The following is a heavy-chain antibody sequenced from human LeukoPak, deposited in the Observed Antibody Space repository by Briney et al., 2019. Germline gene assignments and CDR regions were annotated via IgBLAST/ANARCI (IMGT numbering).Heavy chain of an antibody. Sequence: PSETLSLTCTVSGGSIRSSSYYWGWIRQPPGKGLEWIGSIYYSGSTYYNPSLKSRVTISVDTSKNQFSLKLSSVTAADTAVYYCARVSWFGDTDYWGQGTLVTVSS. CDR2: IYYSGST. CDR1: GGSIRSSSYY. J-gene: IGHJ4*02. CDR3: ARVSWFGDTDY. V-gene: IGHV4-39*01. D-gene: IGHD3-10*01.